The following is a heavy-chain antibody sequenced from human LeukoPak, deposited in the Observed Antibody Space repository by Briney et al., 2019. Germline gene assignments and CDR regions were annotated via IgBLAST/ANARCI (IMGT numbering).Heavy chain of an antibody. CDR2: ISAYNGNT. Sequence: ASVKVSCKASGYTFTGYYMHWVRQAPGQGLEWMGWISAYNGNTNYAQKLQGRVTMTTDTSTSTAYMELRSLRSDDTAVYYCARIPPPPYYYDSSGYYGIDYWGQGTLVTVSS. CDR1: GYTFTGYY. V-gene: IGHV1-18*04. CDR3: ARIPPPPYYYDSSGYYGIDY. D-gene: IGHD3-22*01. J-gene: IGHJ4*02.